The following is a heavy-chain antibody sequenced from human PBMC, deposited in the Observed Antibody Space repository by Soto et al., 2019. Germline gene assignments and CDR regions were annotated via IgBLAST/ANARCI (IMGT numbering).Heavy chain of an antibody. CDR1: AYSFTTYW. Sequence: GESLKISCKDSAYSFTTYWIAWMGQMPGKGLEWMGIINPCDSDIRYSPSFQGQVTISADNSISTAYLQWSSLKASDTAMYYCARHEQFYYYYYGMDVWGQGTAVTVSS. J-gene: IGHJ6*02. CDR3: ARHEQFYYYYYGMDV. D-gene: IGHD4-4*01. V-gene: IGHV5-51*01. CDR2: INPCDSDI.